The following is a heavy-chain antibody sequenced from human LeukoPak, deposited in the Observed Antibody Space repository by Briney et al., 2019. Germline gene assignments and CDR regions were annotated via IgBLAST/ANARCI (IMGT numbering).Heavy chain of an antibody. CDR2: IYPGDSDT. J-gene: IGHJ4*02. V-gene: IGHV5-51*01. CDR1: GYSFTSCW. Sequence: GESLKISCKGSGYSFTSCWIGWVRQMPGKGLEWMGIIYPGDSDTRYSPSFQGQVTISADKSISTAYLQWSSLKASDTAMYYCARHYYGSGSYPGAFDYWGQGTLVTVSS. CDR3: ARHYYGSGSYPGAFDY. D-gene: IGHD3-10*01.